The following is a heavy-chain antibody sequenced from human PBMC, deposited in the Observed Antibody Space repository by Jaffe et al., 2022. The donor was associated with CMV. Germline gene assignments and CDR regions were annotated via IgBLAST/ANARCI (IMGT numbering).Heavy chain of an antibody. CDR2: INPNSGGT. D-gene: IGHD5-12*01. V-gene: IGHV1-2*02. CDR3: ARDFARPVDIVATITGRRGWFDP. Sequence: QVQLVQSGAEVKKPGASVKVSCKASGYTFTGYYMHWVRQAPGQGLEWMGWINPNSGGTNYAQKFQGRVTMTRDTSISTAYMELSRLRSDDTAVYYCARDFARPVDIVATITGRRGWFDPWGQGTLVTVSS. CDR1: GYTFTGYY. J-gene: IGHJ5*02.